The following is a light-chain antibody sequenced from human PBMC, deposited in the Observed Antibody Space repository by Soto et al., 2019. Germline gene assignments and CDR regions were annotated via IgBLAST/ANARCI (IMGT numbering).Light chain of an antibody. CDR3: QLYGNSPP. V-gene: IGKV3-15*01. CDR1: QSVRSN. Sequence: EIVMTQSPATPSVSPREGAPPSFRASQSVRSNLAWYQRKPGQAPRLLIYGASTRATGIPARFSGSGSGTEFTLIISSLQSEDFAVYYCQLYGNSPPFGQGTRLEI. CDR2: GAS. J-gene: IGKJ5*01.